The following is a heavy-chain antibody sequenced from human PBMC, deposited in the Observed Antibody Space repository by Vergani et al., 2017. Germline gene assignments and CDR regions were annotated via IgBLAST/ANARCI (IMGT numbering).Heavy chain of an antibody. J-gene: IGHJ6*02. CDR3: ARHLAEWGGDCYPYYDGMDV. D-gene: IGHD2-21*02. CDR1: GGSISSSSYY. Sequence: QLQLQESGPGLVKPSETLSLTCTVSGGSISSSSYYWGWIRQPPGKGLEWIGSIYYSGSTYYNPSLKSGVTISVDTSKKQFSLKLSSVTAADTAVYYCARHLAEWGGDCYPYYDGMDVGGQGTTVSVSS. V-gene: IGHV4-39*01. CDR2: IYYSGST.